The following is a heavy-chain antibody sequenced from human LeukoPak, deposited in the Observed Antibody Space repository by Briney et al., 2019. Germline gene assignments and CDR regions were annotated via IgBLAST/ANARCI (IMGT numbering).Heavy chain of an antibody. CDR1: GYTFTGYY. J-gene: IGHJ6*03. CDR3: ARDLSPTRNIVGATPDEIYYMDV. CDR2: INPNSGGT. V-gene: IGHV1-2*02. D-gene: IGHD1-26*01. Sequence: GASVKVSCKASGYTFTGYYMHWVRQAPGQGLEWMGWINPNSGGTNYAQKFQGRVTMTRDTSISTAYMELSRLRSDDTAVYYCARDLSPTRNIVGATPDEIYYMDVWGKGTTVTISS.